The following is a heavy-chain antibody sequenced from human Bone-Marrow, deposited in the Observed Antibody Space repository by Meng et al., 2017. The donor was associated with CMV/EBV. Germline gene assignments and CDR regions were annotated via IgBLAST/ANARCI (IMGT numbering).Heavy chain of an antibody. D-gene: IGHD3-10*01. J-gene: IGHJ5*02. CDR2: ISYDGSNK. Sequence: GGPLRLSCAASGFTFSSYAMHWVRQAPGKGLEWVAVISYDGSNKYYADSVKGRFTISRDNSKNTLYLQMNSLRAEDTAVYYCARDGELLWFGENPTGFDPWGQGTLVTVSS. CDR3: ARDGELLWFGENPTGFDP. CDR1: GFTFSSYA. V-gene: IGHV3-30-3*01.